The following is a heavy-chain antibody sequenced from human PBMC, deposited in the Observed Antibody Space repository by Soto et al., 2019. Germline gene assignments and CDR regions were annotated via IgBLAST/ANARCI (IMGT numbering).Heavy chain of an antibody. CDR2: ISYDGSNK. CDR3: AKDLVGATFDY. D-gene: IGHD1-26*01. CDR1: GFTFSSYG. J-gene: IGHJ4*02. Sequence: QVQLVESGGGVVQPGRSLRLSCAASGFTFSSYGMHWVRQAPGKGLEWVAVISYDGSNKYYADSVKGRFTISRDNSKNTLYLQMNSLRAEDTDVYYCAKDLVGATFDYWGQGTLVTVSS. V-gene: IGHV3-30*18.